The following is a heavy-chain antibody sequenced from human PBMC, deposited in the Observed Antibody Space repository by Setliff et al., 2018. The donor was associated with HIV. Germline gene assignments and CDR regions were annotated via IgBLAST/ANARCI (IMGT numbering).Heavy chain of an antibody. V-gene: IGHV5-51*01. CDR3: ARDGEYGILVVSAFDI. D-gene: IGHD3-22*01. CDR1: GYSSTNYW. Sequence: GESLKISCKGSGYSSTNYWIAWVRQVSGKGLELMGIIFPADSDTRYSPSFQGRLTISRDNAKNSLYLLMNSLRAEDTAVYYCARDGEYGILVVSAFDIWGQGTMVTVSS. J-gene: IGHJ3*02. CDR2: IFPADSDT.